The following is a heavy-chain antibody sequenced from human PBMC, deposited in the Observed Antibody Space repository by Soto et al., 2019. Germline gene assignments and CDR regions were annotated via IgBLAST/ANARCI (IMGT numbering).Heavy chain of an antibody. D-gene: IGHD6-6*01. CDR3: ARGLYSSSYSGMDA. CDR1: GGSISSGGYY. V-gene: IGHV4-31*03. CDR2: IYYSGST. Sequence: ASETLSLTCTVSGGSISSGGYYWSWIRQHPGKGLEWIGYIYYSGSTFYNPSLKSRVTISVDTSKNQFSLKLSSVTAADTAVYYCARGLYSSSYSGMDAWGQGTTVTVYS. J-gene: IGHJ6*02.